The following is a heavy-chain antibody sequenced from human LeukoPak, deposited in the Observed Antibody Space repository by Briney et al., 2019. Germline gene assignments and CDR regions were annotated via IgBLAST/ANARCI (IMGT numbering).Heavy chain of an antibody. D-gene: IGHD1-26*01. J-gene: IGHJ6*03. CDR3: ARVRGGSYSFYYYMDV. Sequence: SETLSLTCTVSGGSISSGSYYWSWIRQPAGKGLEWIGRIYTSGSTNYNPSLKSRVTIPVDTSKNQFSLKLSSVTAADTAVYYCARVRGGSYSFYYYMDVWGKGTTVTVSS. V-gene: IGHV4-61*02. CDR1: GGSISSGSYY. CDR2: IYTSGST.